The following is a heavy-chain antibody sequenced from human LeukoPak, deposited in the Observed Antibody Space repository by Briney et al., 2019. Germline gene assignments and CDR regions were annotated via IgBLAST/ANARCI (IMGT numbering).Heavy chain of an antibody. J-gene: IGHJ5*02. CDR1: GGSISSSSYY. D-gene: IGHD5-18*01. CDR3: AREGRVGYSYGYNWFDP. V-gene: IGHV4-39*02. Sequence: SETLSLTCTVSGGSISSSSYYWGWIRQPPGKGLEWIGSIYYSGSTYYNPSLKSRVTISVDTSKNQFSLKLSSVTAADTAVYYCAREGRVGYSYGYNWFDPWGQGTLVTVSS. CDR2: IYYSGST.